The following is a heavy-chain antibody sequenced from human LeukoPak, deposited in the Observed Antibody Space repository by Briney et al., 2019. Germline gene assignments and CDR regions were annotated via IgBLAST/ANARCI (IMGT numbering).Heavy chain of an antibody. CDR3: ARAPRSHCGPDDWYGPYFDY. D-gene: IGHD2-21*01. CDR2: IRGSSTTI. J-gene: IGHJ4*02. CDR1: GFSFTTAS. Sequence: GGSLRLSCAASGFSFTTASMSWVRQTPGKGLEWISYIRGSSTTIYYADSVKGRFTISRDNARNSLYLQMNDLRAEDTAVYFCARAPRSHCGPDDWYGPYFDYWGQGSLVTVSS. V-gene: IGHV3-48*01.